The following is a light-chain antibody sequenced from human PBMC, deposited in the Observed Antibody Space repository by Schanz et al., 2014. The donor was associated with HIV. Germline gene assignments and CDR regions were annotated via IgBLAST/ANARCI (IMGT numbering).Light chain of an antibody. CDR1: QGISTY. Sequence: IQLTQSPSSLSASAGDRVTITCRASQGISTYLAWYQQTPGKAPKLLIYDAITLQPGVPSRFSGSGSGTDFTLTISNLQPEDFATYYCQQTYITLTFGGGTKVEIK. J-gene: IGKJ4*01. CDR2: DAI. V-gene: IGKV1-9*01. CDR3: QQTYITLT.